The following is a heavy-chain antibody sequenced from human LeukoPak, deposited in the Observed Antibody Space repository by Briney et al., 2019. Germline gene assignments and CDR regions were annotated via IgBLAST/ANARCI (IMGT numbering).Heavy chain of an antibody. CDR3: ARDNLGDGFYDY. D-gene: IGHD5-12*01. V-gene: IGHV6-1*01. Sequence: SQTLSLTCAISGASVSSNKAAWNWIRQSPSRGLEWLGRTYHRSKWYNGYAVSVRSRITVNPDTSKNQFSLQLSSVTPEDTAVYYCARDNLGDGFYDYWGQGTLVTVSS. J-gene: IGHJ4*02. CDR2: TYHRSKWYN. CDR1: GASVSSNKAA.